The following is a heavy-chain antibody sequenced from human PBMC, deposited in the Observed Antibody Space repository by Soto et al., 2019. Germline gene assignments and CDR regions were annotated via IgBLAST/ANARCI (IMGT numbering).Heavy chain of an antibody. V-gene: IGHV3-30*02. CDR1: GFTFSRFN. CDR3: ARVDKELGTNFFDY. J-gene: IGHJ4*02. CDR2: IRYDASDK. D-gene: IGHD7-27*01. Sequence: GGSLRLSCAASGFTFSRFNMHWVRQVPGKGLEWVAFIRYDASDKYYVDSVKGRFTISRDNSKNTLYLQMNSLRAEDTAVYYCARVDKELGTNFFDYWGQGILVTVSS.